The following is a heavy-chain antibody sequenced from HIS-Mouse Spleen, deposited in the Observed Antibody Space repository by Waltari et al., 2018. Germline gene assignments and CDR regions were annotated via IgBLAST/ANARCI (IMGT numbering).Heavy chain of an antibody. J-gene: IGHJ2*01. CDR2: IYYSGRT. D-gene: IGHD6-13*01. CDR1: GGSISSSSYH. CDR3: AREIPYSSSWYDWYFDL. V-gene: IGHV4-39*07. Sequence: QLPLQESGPGLVTPSETLSLTCTVSGGSISSSSYHWGWFRQPPGKELEWIVSIYYSGRTYYNPSLKSRVTISVDTSKNQFSLKLSSVTAADTAVYYCAREIPYSSSWYDWYFDLWGRGTLVTVSS.